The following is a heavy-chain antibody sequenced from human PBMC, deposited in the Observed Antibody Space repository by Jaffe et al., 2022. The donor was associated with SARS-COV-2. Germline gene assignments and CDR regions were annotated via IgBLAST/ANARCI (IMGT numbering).Heavy chain of an antibody. CDR2: TYYSGRT. V-gene: IGHV4-39*01. J-gene: IGHJ4*02. CDR1: GGSITSPNFY. CDR3: ARHRARDIYFDY. Sequence: QLQLQESGPRLVKPSETLSLTCTVSGGSITSPNFYWGWIRQPPGKGLEWIGSTYYSGRTDYNPSLKSRVTISVDTSKKQFSLKLTSVTAADTAVYYCARHRARDIYFDYWGQGTLVSVSS.